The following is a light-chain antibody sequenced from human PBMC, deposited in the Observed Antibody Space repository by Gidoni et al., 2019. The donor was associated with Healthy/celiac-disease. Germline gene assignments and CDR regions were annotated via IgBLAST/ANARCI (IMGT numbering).Light chain of an antibody. J-gene: IGKJ4*01. CDR1: QDISNY. V-gene: IGKV1-33*01. Sequence: TQMTQSPSSPSASVGDRVTITCQASQDISNYLNWYQQKPGKAPKLLIYDASNLETGVPSRFSGSGSGTDFTFTISSLQPEDIATYYCQQYDNLPPLTFGGXTKVEIK. CDR2: DAS. CDR3: QQYDNLPPLT.